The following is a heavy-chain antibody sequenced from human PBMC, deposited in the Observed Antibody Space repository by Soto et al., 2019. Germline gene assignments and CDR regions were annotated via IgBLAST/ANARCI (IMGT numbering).Heavy chain of an antibody. V-gene: IGHV4-39*01. Sequence: TSETLSLTCTVSGVSISSSSYYWGWIRQPPGKGLEWIGSIYYSGSTYYNPSLKSRVTISVDTSKNQFSLKLSSVTAADTAVYYCARSMTTVVTLDYWGQGAPVTVSS. J-gene: IGHJ4*02. CDR1: GVSISSSSYY. CDR3: ARSMTTVVTLDY. CDR2: IYYSGST. D-gene: IGHD4-17*01.